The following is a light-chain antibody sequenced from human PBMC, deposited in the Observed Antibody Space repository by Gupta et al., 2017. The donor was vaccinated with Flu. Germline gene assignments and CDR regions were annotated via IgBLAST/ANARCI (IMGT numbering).Light chain of an antibody. CDR2: LGS. CDR3: MQALQTPLT. J-gene: IGKJ4*01. CDR1: QSLLHSNGYNY. V-gene: IGKV2-28*01. Sequence: IVRTQSPLPLPVPPGAQSSISCRSSQSLLHSNGYNYLDWYQQKPGQSPQLLIYLGSNRASGVPDRFSGSGSGTDFTLKISRVEADDVGVYYCMQALQTPLTFGGGTKVEIK.